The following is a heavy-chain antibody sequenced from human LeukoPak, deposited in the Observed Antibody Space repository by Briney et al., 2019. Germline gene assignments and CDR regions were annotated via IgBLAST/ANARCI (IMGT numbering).Heavy chain of an antibody. V-gene: IGHV4-39*01. D-gene: IGHD3-10*01. J-gene: IGHJ6*03. Sequence: SETLSLTCTVSGGSISSSHYYWGWIRQNPGTGLEWIGTIYYSGTTYYNPSLESRATISEDTSKNQFSLTLRSVTAADTAVYYCARQISDYYYYYIDVWGKGTTVTVSS. CDR1: GGSISSSHYY. CDR2: IYYSGTT. CDR3: ARQISDYYYYYIDV.